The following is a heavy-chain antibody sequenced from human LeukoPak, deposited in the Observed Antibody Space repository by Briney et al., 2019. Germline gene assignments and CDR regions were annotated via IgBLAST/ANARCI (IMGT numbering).Heavy chain of an antibody. V-gene: IGHV4-34*01. D-gene: IGHD2-15*01. CDR2: INHSGST. CDR1: GGSFSGYY. J-gene: IGHJ4*02. CDR3: ARSCGYCSGRPTDY. Sequence: SETLSLTCAVYGGSFSGYYWSWIRQPPGKGLEWIGEINHSGSTNYNPSLKSRVTISVDTSKNQFSLKLSSVTAADTAVYYCARSCGYCSGRPTDYWGQGTLVTVSS.